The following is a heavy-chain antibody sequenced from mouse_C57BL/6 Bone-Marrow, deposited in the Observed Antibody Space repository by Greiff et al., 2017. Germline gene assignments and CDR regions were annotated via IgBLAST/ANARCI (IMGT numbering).Heavy chain of an antibody. Sequence: EVQLQQSGPELVKPGASVKISCKASGYTFTDYYMNWVKQSHGKSLEWIGDLNPTNGGTSYNQKFKGKATLPVDKSSSSAYMELRSLTSDDSAFYYSTRERVYYEAMDYWDRGTSVSVSA. CDR1: GYTFTDYY. CDR3: TRERVYYEAMDY. CDR2: LNPTNGGT. D-gene: IGHD2-4*01. V-gene: IGHV1-26*01. J-gene: IGHJ4*01.